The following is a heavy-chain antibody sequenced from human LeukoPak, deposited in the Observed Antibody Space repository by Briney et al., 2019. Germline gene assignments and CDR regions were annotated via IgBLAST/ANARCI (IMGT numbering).Heavy chain of an antibody. CDR3: ARVSSSGCFDI. Sequence: SQTLSLTCTVSGGSISSGSYYWSWIRQPAGKGLEWIGRIYTSGSTNYNPSLKSRVTISVDTSKNQFSLKLSSVTAADTAVYYCARVSSSGCFDIWGQGTMVTVSS. CDR2: IYTSGST. V-gene: IGHV4-61*02. CDR1: GGSISSGSYY. J-gene: IGHJ3*02. D-gene: IGHD6-19*01.